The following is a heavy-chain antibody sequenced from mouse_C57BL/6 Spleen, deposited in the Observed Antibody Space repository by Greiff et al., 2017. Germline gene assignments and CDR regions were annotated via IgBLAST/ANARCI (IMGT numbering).Heavy chain of an antibody. V-gene: IGHV1-39*01. J-gene: IGHJ4*01. CDR3: ARWDSTVGRYAMDY. CDR2: INPNYGTT. Sequence: EVQLQQSGPELVKLGASVKISCKASGYSFTDYNMNWVKQSNGKSLEWIGVINPNYGTTSYNQKFKGKATLTVDQSSSTAYMQLNSLTSEDSAVYYCARWDSTVGRYAMDYWGQGTSVTVSS. D-gene: IGHD1-1*01. CDR1: GYSFTDYN.